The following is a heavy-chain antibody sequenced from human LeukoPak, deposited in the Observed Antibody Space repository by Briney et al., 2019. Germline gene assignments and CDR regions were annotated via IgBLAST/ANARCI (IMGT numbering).Heavy chain of an antibody. CDR3: ARGVPRYCSGGSCYSAYYYYMDV. Sequence: SETLSLTCAVYGGSFSGYYWSWIRQPPGKGLEWIGEINHSGSTNYNPSLKSRVTISVDTSKNQFSLKLSSVTAADTAVYYCARGVPRYCSGGSCYSAYYYYMDVWGKGTTVTVSS. D-gene: IGHD2-15*01. J-gene: IGHJ6*03. V-gene: IGHV4-34*01. CDR1: GGSFSGYY. CDR2: INHSGST.